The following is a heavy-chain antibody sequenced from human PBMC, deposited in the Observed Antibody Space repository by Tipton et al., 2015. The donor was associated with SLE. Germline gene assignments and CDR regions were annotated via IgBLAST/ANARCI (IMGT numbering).Heavy chain of an antibody. Sequence: TLSLTCTVSGGSIRSYYWTWIRQPPGKGLEWIGYIYYSGSTNYNPSLKSRVTMSVDTSKSQFSLKLTFVSAADTAIYYCARMGLCTTTTCNEGAFDVWGQGSMVTVSS. CDR3: ARMGLCTTTTCNEGAFDV. J-gene: IGHJ3*01. V-gene: IGHV4-59*01. CDR2: IYYSGST. D-gene: IGHD2-2*01. CDR1: GGSIRSYY.